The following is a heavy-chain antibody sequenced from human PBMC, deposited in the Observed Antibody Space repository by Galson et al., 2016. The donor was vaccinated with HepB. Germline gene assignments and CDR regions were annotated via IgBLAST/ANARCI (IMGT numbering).Heavy chain of an antibody. CDR2: ISGSGGST. J-gene: IGHJ4*02. D-gene: IGHD5-24*01. V-gene: IGHV3-23*01. Sequence: SLRLSCAASGFTFSSYAMSWVRQAPGKGLEWVSSISGSGGSTYSADSVKGRVAISRDNSKNTLYLQMNRLRAEDTAVYYCAKVRGWLQLGIDYCGQGTLVTVSS. CDR3: AKVRGWLQLGIDY. CDR1: GFTFSSYA.